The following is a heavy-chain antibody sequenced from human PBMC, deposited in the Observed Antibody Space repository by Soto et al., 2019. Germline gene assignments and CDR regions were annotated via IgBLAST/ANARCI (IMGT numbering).Heavy chain of an antibody. CDR1: GYSFASYW. Sequence: GESLKISCQGFGYSFASYWMGWVRQMPGKDLEWMGIIYPGDSDTRYSPSFQGQVTISADKSLRTAYLQWTSLKASDTALYYCARTRSFTLGFYYDGMDVWGQGTTVTV. D-gene: IGHD6-6*01. CDR3: ARTRSFTLGFYYDGMDV. J-gene: IGHJ6*02. V-gene: IGHV5-51*01. CDR2: IYPGDSDT.